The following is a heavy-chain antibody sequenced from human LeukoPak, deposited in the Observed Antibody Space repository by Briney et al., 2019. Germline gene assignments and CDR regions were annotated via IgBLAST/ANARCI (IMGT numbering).Heavy chain of an antibody. Sequence: KPSETLSLTCTVSGVSISSYYWSWIRQPPGKGLEWIGRIYYSGSTNYNPSLKSRVTISVDTSKNQFSLKLSSVTAADTAVYYCARGEYSYGYGYWGQGTLVTVSS. CDR2: IYYSGST. J-gene: IGHJ4*02. CDR3: ARGEYSYGYGY. CDR1: GVSISSYY. D-gene: IGHD5-18*01. V-gene: IGHV4-59*12.